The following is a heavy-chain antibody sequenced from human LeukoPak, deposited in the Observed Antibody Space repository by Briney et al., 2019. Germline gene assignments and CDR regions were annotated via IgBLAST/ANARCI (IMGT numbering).Heavy chain of an antibody. CDR1: GFTFSNYW. CDR3: ARTLRGGGALDY. V-gene: IGHV3-7*03. Sequence: GGSLRLSCAASGFTFSNYWLNWVRQAPGKGLEWVANIKEDGCEKYYVDSVKGRFTISRDNAKNSLFLQMNSLRAEDTAVYYCARTLRGGGALDYWGQGTLVTVSS. CDR2: IKEDGCEK. J-gene: IGHJ4*02. D-gene: IGHD3-16*01.